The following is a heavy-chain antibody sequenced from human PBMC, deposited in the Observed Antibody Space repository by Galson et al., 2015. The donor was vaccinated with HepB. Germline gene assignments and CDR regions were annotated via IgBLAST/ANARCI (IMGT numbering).Heavy chain of an antibody. CDR3: ARDRVGGYGGNLQFYYYGMDV. CDR2: IVPTFGIA. J-gene: IGHJ6*02. D-gene: IGHD4-23*01. V-gene: IGHV1-69*13. Sequence: SVKVSCKAAGGTFSKYAFSWVRQAPGQGLEWMGGIVPTFGIAIYAQKFQGSVTITADEPTRTVHMELSSLGPDDTAVYYCARDRVGGYGGNLQFYYYGMDVWARGTTVTVSS. CDR1: GGTFSKYA.